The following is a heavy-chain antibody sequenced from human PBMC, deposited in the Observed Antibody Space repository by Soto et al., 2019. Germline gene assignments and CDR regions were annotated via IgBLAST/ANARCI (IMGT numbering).Heavy chain of an antibody. D-gene: IGHD6-13*01. CDR3: ARESLIAAAERDAFDI. CDR2: INPNSGGT. CDR1: GYTFTGYY. V-gene: IGHV1-2*04. J-gene: IGHJ3*02. Sequence: ASVKVSCKASGYTFTGYYMHWVRQAPGQGLEWMGWINPNSGGTNYAQKFQGWVTMTRDTSISTAYMELSRLRSDDTAVYYCARESLIAAAERDAFDIWGQGTMVTVSS.